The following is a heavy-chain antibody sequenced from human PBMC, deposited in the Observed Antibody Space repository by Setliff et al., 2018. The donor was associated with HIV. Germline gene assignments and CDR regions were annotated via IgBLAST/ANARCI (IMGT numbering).Heavy chain of an antibody. Sequence: SETLSLTCTVSGDSISSGGYYWSWIRQHPGKGLEWIGYIYYSGSTYYNPSLKSRVTISVDTSKNQFSLKLSSVTAADTAVYYCARVWGSSSSVYYFDYWGQGTLVTVSS. V-gene: IGHV4-31*02. CDR2: IYYSGST. CDR3: ARVWGSSSSVYYFDY. D-gene: IGHD6-6*01. CDR1: GDSISSGGYY. J-gene: IGHJ4*02.